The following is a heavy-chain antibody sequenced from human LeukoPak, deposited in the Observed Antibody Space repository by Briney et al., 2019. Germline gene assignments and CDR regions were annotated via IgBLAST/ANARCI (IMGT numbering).Heavy chain of an antibody. V-gene: IGHV3-23*01. CDR2: ISGSSDNT. CDR3: AKDLNPREAGATIDY. CDR1: GFTFSDYV. D-gene: IGHD1-26*01. Sequence: GGSLRLSCAASGFTFSDYVMNWVRQAPGKGLAWVSSISGSSDNTFYADSVKGRFTISRDNSKNTLYLQMNSLRAEDTAVYHCAKDLNPREAGATIDYWGQGTLVTVSS. J-gene: IGHJ4*02.